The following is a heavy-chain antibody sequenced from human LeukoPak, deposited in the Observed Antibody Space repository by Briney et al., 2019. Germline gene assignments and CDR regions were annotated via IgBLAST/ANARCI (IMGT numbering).Heavy chain of an antibody. V-gene: IGHV4-59*12. J-gene: IGHJ6*03. Sequence: SETLSLTCTVSGGSISSYYWSWIRQPPGKGLEWIGYIYYSGSTNYNPSLKSRVTISVDTSKNQFSLKLSSVTAADTAVYYCARDGAAMNYYYMDVWGKGTTVTVSS. CDR3: ARDGAAMNYYYMDV. CDR2: IYYSGST. CDR1: GGSISSYY. D-gene: IGHD2-2*01.